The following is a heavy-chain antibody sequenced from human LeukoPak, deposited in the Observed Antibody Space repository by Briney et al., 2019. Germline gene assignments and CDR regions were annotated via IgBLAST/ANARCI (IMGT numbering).Heavy chain of an antibody. J-gene: IGHJ4*02. CDR2: MNCNNGGT. CDR1: GYIFTDYY. V-gene: IGHV1-2*02. Sequence: GASVKVSCKASGYIFTDYYIHWVRQAPGQGLEWMGWMNCNNGGTNYAQKFRGRVTMTRDTSTSTGYMELNSLTSDDTAVYYCARDKAGAMGDFDYWGQGTLVTVSS. D-gene: IGHD5-18*01. CDR3: ARDKAGAMGDFDY.